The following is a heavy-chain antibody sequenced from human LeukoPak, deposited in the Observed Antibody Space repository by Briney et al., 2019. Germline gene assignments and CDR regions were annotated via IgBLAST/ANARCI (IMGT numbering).Heavy chain of an antibody. D-gene: IGHD6-13*01. Sequence: SETLSLTCSVSGGSVSSSAYYWTWIRQPPGKGLEWIGNIDYSGRTYYNPSLKSRVTVSVDTSKNQFSLKLSSVTAADTAVYYCARGASAAGLYFDYWGQGTLVTVSS. CDR3: ARGASAAGLYFDY. CDR2: IDYSGRT. J-gene: IGHJ4*02. V-gene: IGHV4-61*08. CDR1: GGSVSSSAYY.